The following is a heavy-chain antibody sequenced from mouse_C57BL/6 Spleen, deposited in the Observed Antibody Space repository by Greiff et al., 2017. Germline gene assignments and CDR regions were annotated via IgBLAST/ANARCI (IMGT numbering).Heavy chain of an antibody. CDR2: INPNYGTT. V-gene: IGHV1-39*01. D-gene: IGHD1-1*01. Sequence: VQLQQSRPELVKPGASVKISCKASGYSFTDYNMNWVKQSNGKSLEWIGVINPNYGTTSYNQKFKGKATLTVDQSSSTAYMQLNSLTSEDSAVYYCARRGDYGSDWYFDVWGTGTTVTVSS. J-gene: IGHJ1*03. CDR1: GYSFTDYN. CDR3: ARRGDYGSDWYFDV.